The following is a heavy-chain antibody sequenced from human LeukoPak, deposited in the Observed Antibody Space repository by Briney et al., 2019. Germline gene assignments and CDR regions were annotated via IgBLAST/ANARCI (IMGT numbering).Heavy chain of an antibody. CDR1: GGTFSSYA. CDR3: ARDPGGYYGSGSLNWFDP. CDR2: IIPIFGTA. Sequence: GSSVKVSCKASGGTFSSYAISWVRQAPGQGLEWMGGIIPIFGTANYAQKFQGRVTITADKSTSTAYMELSSLRSEDTAVYYCARDPGGYYGSGSLNWFDPWGQGTLVTVSS. J-gene: IGHJ5*02. D-gene: IGHD3-10*01. V-gene: IGHV1-69*06.